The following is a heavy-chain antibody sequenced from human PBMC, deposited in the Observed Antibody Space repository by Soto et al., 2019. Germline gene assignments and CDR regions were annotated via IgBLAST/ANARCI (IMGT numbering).Heavy chain of an antibody. Sequence: EVQLVESGGGLVQPGGSLRLSCAASGFTFSSFWRHWVRQAPGKGLEWVSRASPDGTSTSYADSVKGRFTISRDNAKNTLFMQMNSLRAEDTAVYYCTRHGSGDYFLFCPWGQGTLVTVSS. V-gene: IGHV3-74*01. CDR2: ASPDGTST. CDR1: GFTFSSFW. J-gene: IGHJ5*02. CDR3: TRHGSGDYFLFCP. D-gene: IGHD4-17*01.